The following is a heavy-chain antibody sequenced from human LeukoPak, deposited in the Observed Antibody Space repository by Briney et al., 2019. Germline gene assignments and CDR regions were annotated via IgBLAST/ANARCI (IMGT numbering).Heavy chain of an antibody. J-gene: IGHJ5*02. V-gene: IGHV1-2*02. CDR1: GYTFTGSH. D-gene: IGHD3-22*01. CDR3: ARGAYYQDRSDFPLHH. Sequence: ASVRVSCKASGYTFTGSHLHWVRQSPGQGPEWMGRINPNSGGTNYAQKFQGRVTLTRDTSITTAYMELSRLRSDDTAVYYCARGAYYQDRSDFPLHHWGQGTLVTVSS. CDR2: INPNSGGT.